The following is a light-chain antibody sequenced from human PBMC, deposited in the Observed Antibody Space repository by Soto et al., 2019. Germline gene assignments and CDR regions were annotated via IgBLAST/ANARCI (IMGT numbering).Light chain of an antibody. Sequence: EIVMTQSPGTLSLSPGERATLSCRASQTVTSRSLAWYQQKPGQAPRLLMYGTSSRATGVPDRFSGSGSGTDFTLTISRLEPEDIAVYYCQYYGSSRTFGQGTKVGIK. V-gene: IGKV3-20*01. CDR2: GTS. J-gene: IGKJ1*01. CDR3: QYYGSSRT. CDR1: QTVTSRS.